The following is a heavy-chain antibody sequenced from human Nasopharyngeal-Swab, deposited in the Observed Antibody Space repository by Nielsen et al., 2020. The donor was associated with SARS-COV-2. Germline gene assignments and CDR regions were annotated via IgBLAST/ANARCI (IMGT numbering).Heavy chain of an antibody. J-gene: IGHJ3*02. V-gene: IGHV3-53*01. CDR2: IYSGGST. Sequence: GESLKISCAASGFTVSSNYMSWVRRAPGKGLEWVSVIYSGGSTYYADSVKGRFTISRDNSKNTLYLQMNSLKTEDTAVYYCTTNLTIAAAGNRAFDIWGQGTMVTVSS. D-gene: IGHD6-13*01. CDR1: GFTVSSNY. CDR3: TTNLTIAAAGNRAFDI.